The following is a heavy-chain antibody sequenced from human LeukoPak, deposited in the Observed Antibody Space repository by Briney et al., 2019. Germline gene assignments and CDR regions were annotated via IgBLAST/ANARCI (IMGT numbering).Heavy chain of an antibody. CDR3: ATTADQLTPRGY. J-gene: IGHJ4*02. D-gene: IGHD2-2*01. CDR1: GGSISSSNW. Sequence: SETLSLTCAVSGGSISSSNWGSWGRQPPGKGLEWVGERYRSGSTNYNPSLKSRVTISVDKSKNQFSLKLSSVTAADRAVYYCATTADQLTPRGYWGQGTLVTVST. CDR2: RYRSGST. V-gene: IGHV4-4*02.